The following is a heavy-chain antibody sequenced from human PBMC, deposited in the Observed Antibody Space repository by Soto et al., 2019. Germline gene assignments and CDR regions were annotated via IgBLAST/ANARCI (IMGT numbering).Heavy chain of an antibody. V-gene: IGHV1-3*01. CDR3: ARHRDTMFYYGSGSPFDY. CDR2: INVVNGKT. Sequence: ASVKVSCKASGYTFTSYAIHWVRQAPGQSPEWMGWINVVNGKTKYSQKFQDRVTITRDTSASTVYMDLSGLRSEDTAVFYCARHRDTMFYYGSGSPFDYWGQGTLVTVSS. CDR1: GYTFTSYA. D-gene: IGHD3-10*01. J-gene: IGHJ4*02.